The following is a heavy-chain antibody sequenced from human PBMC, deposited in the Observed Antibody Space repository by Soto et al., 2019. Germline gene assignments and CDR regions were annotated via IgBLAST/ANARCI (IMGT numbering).Heavy chain of an antibody. CDR2: IFYAGTT. Sequence: PSETLSLTCTVSGGSIIGFYWSWMRQPPGKGLEWIGYIFYAGTTLYTPSLKSRVTISVDTSKNQFSLKLSSVTAADTAVYYCARGPLWFGEFNYWGQGTLVTVSS. V-gene: IGHV4-59*01. J-gene: IGHJ4*02. D-gene: IGHD3-10*01. CDR1: GGSIIGFY. CDR3: ARGPLWFGEFNY.